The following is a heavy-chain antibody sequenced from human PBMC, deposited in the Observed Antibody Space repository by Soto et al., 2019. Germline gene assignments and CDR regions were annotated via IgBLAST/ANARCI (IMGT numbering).Heavy chain of an antibody. D-gene: IGHD1-1*01. CDR3: ARGIEEMATTTAVWSFDL. CDR1: GDTFSSHA. J-gene: IGHJ2*01. CDR2: IIPFFGTA. V-gene: IGHV1-69*01. Sequence: QVQLVQSGAAVKKPGSSVKVSCKASGDTFSSHAFGWVRQAPGQGLEWVGGIIPFFGTANYAQKFQGRVAITADESTTTVYMELSSLTSEDTAVYYCARGIEEMATTTAVWSFDLWGRGTLVTASS.